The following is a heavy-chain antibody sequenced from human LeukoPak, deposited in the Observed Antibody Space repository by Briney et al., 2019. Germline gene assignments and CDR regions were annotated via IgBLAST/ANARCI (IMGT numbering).Heavy chain of an antibody. V-gene: IGHV3-48*01. CDR2: ISNSNTI. CDR3: ARDHPGRFLEWSKGAFDI. D-gene: IGHD3-3*01. J-gene: IGHJ3*02. Sequence: GGSLRLSCAASGFTFSNYNMNWVRHPPGKGLEWLSYISNSNTIYYSDSVKGRFTISRDNAKNSLYLEMNSMRAEDTAVYYCARDHPGRFLEWSKGAFDIWGQGTMVTVSS. CDR1: GFTFSNYN.